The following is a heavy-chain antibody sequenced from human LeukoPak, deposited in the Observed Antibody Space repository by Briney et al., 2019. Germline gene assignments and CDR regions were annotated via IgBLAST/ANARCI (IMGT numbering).Heavy chain of an antibody. Sequence: PGGSLRLSCAASGFTVSRNYMSWVRQAPGKGLEWVLVIYADGTTYYADSVKGRFTISRGNSKNTLYLQMNSLRAEDTAVYYCARDLEGYFDYWGQGTLVTVSS. CDR2: IYADGTT. CDR3: ARDLEGYFDY. V-gene: IGHV3-53*01. D-gene: IGHD1-1*01. CDR1: GFTVSRNY. J-gene: IGHJ4*02.